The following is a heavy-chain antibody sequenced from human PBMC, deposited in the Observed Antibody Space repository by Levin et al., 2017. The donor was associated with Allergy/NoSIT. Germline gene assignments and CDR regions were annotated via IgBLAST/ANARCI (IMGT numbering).Heavy chain of an antibody. D-gene: IGHD3-10*01. CDR1: GFTFSSYS. Sequence: GGSLRLSCAASGFTFSSYSMNWVRQAPGKGLEWVSYISSSSSTIYYADSVKGRFTISRDNAKNSLYLQMNSLRDEDTAVYYCAGTYYYGSGSPIGDYWGQGTLVTVSS. V-gene: IGHV3-48*02. CDR2: ISSSSSTI. CDR3: AGTYYYGSGSPIGDY. J-gene: IGHJ4*02.